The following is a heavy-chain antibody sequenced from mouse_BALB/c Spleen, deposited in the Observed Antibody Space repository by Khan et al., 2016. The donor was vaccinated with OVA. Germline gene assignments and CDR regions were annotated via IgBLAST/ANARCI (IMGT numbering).Heavy chain of an antibody. CDR3: ARTARIKY. CDR2: ISYSGST. CDR1: GYSITSGYG. D-gene: IGHD1-2*01. J-gene: IGHJ2*01. Sequence: EVQLQESGPGLVKPSQSLSLTCTVTGYSITSGYGWNWIRQFPGNKLEWMGYISYSGSTNYNQSLKSRISITRDNSKNQSFLQLNSVTTEDTATYYCARTARIKYWGQGTTLTVSS. V-gene: IGHV3-2*02.